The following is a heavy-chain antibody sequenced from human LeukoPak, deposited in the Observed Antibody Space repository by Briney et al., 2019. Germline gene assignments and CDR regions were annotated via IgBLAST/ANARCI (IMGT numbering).Heavy chain of an antibody. CDR1: GGSISSYY. D-gene: IGHD2-15*01. Sequence: SSETLSLTCTVSGGSISSYYWSWIRQPPGKGLEWIGYIFYSGSTDYNPSLKSRVTISMDTSKNQFSLQLSSVTAADTALYYCARVSLTGGTCYYFDYWGQGTLVTVSS. J-gene: IGHJ4*02. CDR3: ARVSLTGGTCYYFDY. V-gene: IGHV4-59*01. CDR2: IFYSGST.